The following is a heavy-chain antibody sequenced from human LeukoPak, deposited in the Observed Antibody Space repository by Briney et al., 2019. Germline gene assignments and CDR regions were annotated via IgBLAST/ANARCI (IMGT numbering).Heavy chain of an antibody. CDR1: GYTFTSYY. CDR2: INPSGGST. CDR3: AREGGYSYYFDY. V-gene: IGHV1-46*01. J-gene: IGHJ4*02. Sequence: ASPTLSYTASGYTFTSYYMHWVRQAPGQGNERMGIINPSGGSTSYAQKFQGRVTMTRDMSTSTVYMELSSLRSEDTAVYYCAREGGYSYYFDYWGQGTLVTVCS. D-gene: IGHD3-22*01.